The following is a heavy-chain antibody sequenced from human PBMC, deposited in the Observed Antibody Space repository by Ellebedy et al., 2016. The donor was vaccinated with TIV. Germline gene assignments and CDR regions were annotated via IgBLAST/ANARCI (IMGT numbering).Heavy chain of an antibody. D-gene: IGHD3-10*01. CDR1: GGSVSSPNYY. J-gene: IGHJ5*02. Sequence: MPSETLSLTCTVSGGSVSSPNYYWTWIRQPPGKGLEWIGYIYSSGSTDYKPSLKTRVTLSVDTSKNHFSLNLKSVTAADTAVYFCSGAYGRATPRSWGQGTLVTVSS. V-gene: IGHV4-61*03. CDR2: IYSSGST. CDR3: SGAYGRATPRS.